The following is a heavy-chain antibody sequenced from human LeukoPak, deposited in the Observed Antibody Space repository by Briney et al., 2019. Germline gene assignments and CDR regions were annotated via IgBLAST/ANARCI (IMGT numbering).Heavy chain of an antibody. Sequence: GGSLRLSCAASGFTFSDYYMSWIRQAPGKGLEWVSYISSSSSYTNYADSVKGRFTISRDNSKNTLYLQMNSLRAEDTAVYYCAKDYLDIVVVPAALDAFDIWGQGTMVTVSS. D-gene: IGHD2-2*03. J-gene: IGHJ3*02. CDR1: GFTFSDYY. CDR3: AKDYLDIVVVPAALDAFDI. V-gene: IGHV3-11*05. CDR2: ISSSSSYT.